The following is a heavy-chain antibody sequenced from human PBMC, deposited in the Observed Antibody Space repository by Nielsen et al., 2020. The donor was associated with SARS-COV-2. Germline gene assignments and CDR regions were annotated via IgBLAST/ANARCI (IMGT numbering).Heavy chain of an antibody. CDR2: IRSKSHSYET. D-gene: IGHD6-13*01. Sequence: GGSLRLSCAASGFSISDSGMNWVRQASGRGLEWLGRIRSKSHSYETVYAVSVKDRFTISRDDSENTAYLQMKSLRTEDTSVYFCARVNPVSDSWFDALDIWGQGTMVTVSS. CDR1: GFSISDSG. V-gene: IGHV3-73*01. CDR3: ARVNPVSDSWFDALDI. J-gene: IGHJ3*02.